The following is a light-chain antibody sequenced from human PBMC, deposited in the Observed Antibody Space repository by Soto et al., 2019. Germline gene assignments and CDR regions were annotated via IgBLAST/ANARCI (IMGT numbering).Light chain of an antibody. CDR3: QQFGSSLSWT. CDR1: QSVSSSY. J-gene: IGKJ1*01. CDR2: SGS. Sequence: EIVLTQSPGILSLSPGDTATLSCRASQSVSSSYLAWYQQKPGQSPRLLLHSGSSRATGIPDRFSGSGSGTDVTLTISRLEPEDVAVYYCQQFGSSLSWTFGQGTKVEIK. V-gene: IGKV3-20*01.